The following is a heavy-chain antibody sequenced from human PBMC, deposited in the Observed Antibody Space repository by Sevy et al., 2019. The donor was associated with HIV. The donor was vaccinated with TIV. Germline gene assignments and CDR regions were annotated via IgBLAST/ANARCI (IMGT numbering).Heavy chain of an antibody. Sequence: GESLKISCAASGFTFSSYAMSWVRQAPGKGLEWVSAISGSGGSTYYADSVKGRFTISRDNSKNTLYLQMNSLRAEDTAVYYCAKGYGSGYGYWGQGTLVTVSS. CDR1: GFTFSSYA. J-gene: IGHJ4*02. V-gene: IGHV3-23*01. CDR3: AKGYGSGYGY. D-gene: IGHD3-10*01. CDR2: ISGSGGST.